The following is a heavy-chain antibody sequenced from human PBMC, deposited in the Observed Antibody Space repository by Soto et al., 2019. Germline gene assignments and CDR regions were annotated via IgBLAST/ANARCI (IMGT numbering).Heavy chain of an antibody. Sequence: QVQLQESGPGLVKPSQTLSLTCTVSGGSISSGGYYWSWIRQHPGKGLEWIGYIYYSGSTYYNPSLKSRVTISVDTSKNQFSLKLSSVTAADTAVYYCARRVVTHYYYYGMDVWGQGTTVTVSS. CDR3: ARRVVTHYYYYGMDV. CDR2: IYYSGST. CDR1: GGSISSGGYY. V-gene: IGHV4-31*03. J-gene: IGHJ6*02. D-gene: IGHD2-21*02.